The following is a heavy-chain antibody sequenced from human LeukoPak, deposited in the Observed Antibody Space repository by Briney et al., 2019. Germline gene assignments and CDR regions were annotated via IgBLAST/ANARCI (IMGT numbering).Heavy chain of an antibody. Sequence: PGGSLRLSCTASGFTFSDSYMNWIRQAPGKGPEWISLISTSSGYTDYADSVKGRFTISRDNAKNSLYLQMDSLRVEDTAMYYCAYESSGYHQRSDVFDIWGRGTVVIVSS. CDR1: GFTFSDSY. V-gene: IGHV3-11*06. D-gene: IGHD3-22*01. J-gene: IGHJ3*02. CDR3: AYESSGYHQRSDVFDI. CDR2: ISTSSGYT.